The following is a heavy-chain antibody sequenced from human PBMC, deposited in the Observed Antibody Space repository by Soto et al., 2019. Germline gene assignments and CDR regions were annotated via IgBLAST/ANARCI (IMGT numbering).Heavy chain of an antibody. Sequence: EVQLVESGGGLVRPGRSLRLSCSTSGFTFGDYGMTWFRQAPGKGLEWVGLIRSKSYGKTTEYSASATDRFTISRDDSKRIAYVQMNSLKPDDTAVYYCTRDRRDYGDPKWYFDLWGRGTLVTVSS. CDR2: IRSKSYGKTT. V-gene: IGHV3-49*05. CDR3: TRDRRDYGDPKWYFDL. D-gene: IGHD4-17*01. J-gene: IGHJ2*01. CDR1: GFTFGDYG.